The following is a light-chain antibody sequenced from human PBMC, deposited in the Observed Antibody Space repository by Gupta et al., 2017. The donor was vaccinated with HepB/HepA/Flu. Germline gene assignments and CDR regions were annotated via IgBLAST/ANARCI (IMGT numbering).Light chain of an antibody. CDR1: QSVTSSS. Sequence: EIVLTQSPGTLSLSPGERATLSCRASQSVTSSSLAWYQQKPGQAPSLLIYDASSRAAGVPDRFSGSGSGTDFTLTISRLEPEDFAVYYCQHYGNSPFTFGPGTKVDIK. CDR3: QHYGNSPFT. V-gene: IGKV3-20*01. CDR2: DAS. J-gene: IGKJ3*01.